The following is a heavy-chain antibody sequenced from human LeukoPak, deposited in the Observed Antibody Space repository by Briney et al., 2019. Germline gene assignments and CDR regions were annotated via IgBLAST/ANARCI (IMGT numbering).Heavy chain of an antibody. D-gene: IGHD5-12*01. V-gene: IGHV3-7*01. CDR1: GFTFRSYW. Sequence: GVSLRLSCAASGFTFRSYWMGWVRQAPGKGLEWLANIKEDGSETYYLDSVKGRFIISRDNAENSLYLQMSSLRAEDTAVYYCAREGGGYDYFDYWGQGTLVTVSS. J-gene: IGHJ4*02. CDR3: AREGGGYDYFDY. CDR2: IKEDGSET.